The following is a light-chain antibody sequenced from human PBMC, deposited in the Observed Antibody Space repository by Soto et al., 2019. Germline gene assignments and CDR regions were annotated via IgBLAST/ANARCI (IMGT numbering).Light chain of an antibody. V-gene: IGKV3-20*01. Sequence: EIVLTQSPGTLSLSPGERATLSCRASQSVSSSYLAWYQQKPGQAPRLLIYGASSRATGIPDRFSGSGSGTVFTLTISRLEPEDFAVYYCQQYGSSPPLYTFGQGTKLEIK. J-gene: IGKJ2*01. CDR1: QSVSSSY. CDR3: QQYGSSPPLYT. CDR2: GAS.